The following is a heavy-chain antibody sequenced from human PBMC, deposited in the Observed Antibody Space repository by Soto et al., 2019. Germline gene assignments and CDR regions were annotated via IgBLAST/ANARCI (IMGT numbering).Heavy chain of an antibody. D-gene: IGHD3-10*01. Sequence: ASVKGSCKASGGTFTRYGINWVRQAPGQRRVGLGGGSPIFGTANYAQKFQGRVTITADESTSTAYMELSSLRSEDTAVYYCARLMYAYDHIYYGSGSPIQGHAFDIWGQGTMVTVSS. V-gene: IGHV1-69*01. CDR1: GGTFTRYG. J-gene: IGHJ3*02. CDR2: GSPIFGTA. CDR3: ARLMYAYDHIYYGSGSPIQGHAFDI.